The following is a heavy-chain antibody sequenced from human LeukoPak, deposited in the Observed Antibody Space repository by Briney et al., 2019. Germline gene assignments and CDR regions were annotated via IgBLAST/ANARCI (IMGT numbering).Heavy chain of an antibody. V-gene: IGHV3-53*01. J-gene: IGHJ6*02. D-gene: IGHD2-2*01. Sequence: PGGSLRLSCAASGFTVSSNYMSWVRQAPGKGLEWVSVIYSGGSTYYADSVKGRFTISRDNSKNTLYLQMNSLRAEDTAVYYCASSTRDYEGYYGMDVWGQGTTVTVSS. CDR3: ASSTRDYEGYYGMDV. CDR1: GFTVSSNY. CDR2: IYSGGST.